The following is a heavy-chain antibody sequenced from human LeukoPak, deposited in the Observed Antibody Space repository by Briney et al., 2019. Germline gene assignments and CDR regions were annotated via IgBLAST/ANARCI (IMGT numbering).Heavy chain of an antibody. D-gene: IGHD6-13*01. CDR1: GFTFSDYY. CDR2: ISSSGSTI. V-gene: IGHV3-11*01. J-gene: IGHJ4*02. CDR3: ARMAQQLAYYFDY. Sequence: GGSLRLSCAASGFTFSDYYMSWIRQAPGKGLEWVSYISSSGSTIYYADSVKGRFTISRDNAKNSLYLQMNSLRAEDTAVYYCARMAQQLAYYFDYWGQGTLVTVSS.